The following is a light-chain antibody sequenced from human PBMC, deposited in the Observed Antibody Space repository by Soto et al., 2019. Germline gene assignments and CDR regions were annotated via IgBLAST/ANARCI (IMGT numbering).Light chain of an antibody. Sequence: HSALTQPASVSGSPGQSITISCTGASSDVGDYNYVSWYQHHPGRAPKLMISEVSDRPSGVSNRFSGSKSGNTASLTISGLQAEDEADYYCSSYSHNTTLVFGTGTKLTVL. V-gene: IGLV2-14*01. CDR2: EVS. CDR3: SSYSHNTTLV. J-gene: IGLJ1*01. CDR1: SSDVGDYNY.